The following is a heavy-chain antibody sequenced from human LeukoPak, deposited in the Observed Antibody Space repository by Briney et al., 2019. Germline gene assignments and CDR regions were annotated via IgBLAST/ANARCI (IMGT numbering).Heavy chain of an antibody. Sequence: PGGSLRLSCAASGFTFSSYGMHWVRQAPGKGLEWVAFIRYDGSNKYYADSVKGRFTISRDNAKNSLYLQMNSLRAEDTAVYYCARDGEGATILWDDAFDIWGQGTMVTVSS. CDR1: GFTFSSYG. CDR3: ARDGEGATILWDDAFDI. CDR2: IRYDGSNK. J-gene: IGHJ3*02. V-gene: IGHV3-30*02. D-gene: IGHD1-26*01.